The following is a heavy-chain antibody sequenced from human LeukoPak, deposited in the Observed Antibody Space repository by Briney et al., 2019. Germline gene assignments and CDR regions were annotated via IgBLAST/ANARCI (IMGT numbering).Heavy chain of an antibody. V-gene: IGHV4-61*01. CDR1: GGSVSSGSFY. D-gene: IGHD6-19*01. CDR3: ARSWSSGWFFDY. J-gene: IGHJ4*02. Sequence: SETLSLTCTVSGGSVSSGSFYWSWIRQPPGKGLEWIGYIYYSGSTNYNPSLESRVTISVDTSKNQFSLKLSSVTAADAAVYFCARSWSSGWFFDYWGQGTLVTVSS. CDR2: IYYSGST.